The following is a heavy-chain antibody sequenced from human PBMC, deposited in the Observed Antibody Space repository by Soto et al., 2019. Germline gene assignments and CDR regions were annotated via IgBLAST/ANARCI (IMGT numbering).Heavy chain of an antibody. CDR2: ISAYNGNT. CDR3: ARDRGHLLNIVATPAFDY. D-gene: IGHD5-12*01. J-gene: IGHJ4*02. V-gene: IGHV1-18*01. Sequence: ASVKVSCKASGYTFTSYGISWVRQAPGQGLEWMGWISAYNGNTNYAQKLQGRVTMTTDTSTSTAYMELRSLRSDDTAVYYCARDRGHLLNIVATPAFDYWGQGTLVTVSS. CDR1: GYTFTSYG.